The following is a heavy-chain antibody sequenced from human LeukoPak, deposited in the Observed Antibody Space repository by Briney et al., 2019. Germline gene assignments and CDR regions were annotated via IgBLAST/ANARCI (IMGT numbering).Heavy chain of an antibody. CDR2: IYYSGNT. J-gene: IGHJ6*03. CDR3: ARGGITAYYYYYMDV. CDR1: GGSISSGDYY. Sequence: SETLSLTCTVSGGSISSGDYYWSCIRQHPGKGLEWIGYIYYSGNTYYNPALKSGVTISVETSKNQISLKLSSVTAADTAVYYCARGGITAYYYYYMDVWGKGTTVTVSS. V-gene: IGHV4-31*03. D-gene: IGHD3-10*01.